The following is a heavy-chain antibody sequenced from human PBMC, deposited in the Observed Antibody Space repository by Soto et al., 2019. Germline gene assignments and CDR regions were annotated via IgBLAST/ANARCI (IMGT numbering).Heavy chain of an antibody. J-gene: IGHJ4*02. D-gene: IGHD3-10*01. CDR1: GFTFSTYG. V-gene: IGHV3-33*01. CDR3: ARDAYLGSGSYAY. Sequence: QVQLVESGGGVVQPGRSLRLSCAASGFTFSTYGMHWVRQAPGKGLEWVAVIWYDGSNEHYADSVKGRFTIPRDDSKNTLYLQMNSLRAEDTAVYYCARDAYLGSGSYAYWGQGTLVTVSS. CDR2: IWYDGSNE.